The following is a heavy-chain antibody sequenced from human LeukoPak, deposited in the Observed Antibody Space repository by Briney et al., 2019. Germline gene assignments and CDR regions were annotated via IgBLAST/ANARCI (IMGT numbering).Heavy chain of an antibody. J-gene: IGHJ4*02. CDR2: VYPGDSDT. D-gene: IGHD5/OR15-5a*01. CDR1: GYTFNNYW. Sequence: GDSLKISCKGSGYTFNNYWIAWVRQMPGKGLEWMGIVYPGDSDTKYSPSFQGQVTISVDKSISTVYLQWNSLKASDTAMFYCARRAVSNNYFDFWGQGTLVTVSS. CDR3: ARRAVSNNYFDF. V-gene: IGHV5-51*01.